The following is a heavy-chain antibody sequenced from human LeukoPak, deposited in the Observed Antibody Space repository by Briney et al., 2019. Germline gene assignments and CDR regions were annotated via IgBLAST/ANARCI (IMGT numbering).Heavy chain of an antibody. D-gene: IGHD3-10*01. CDR1: GFSLSNFW. CDR2: IKQDGSEK. V-gene: IGHV3-7*05. J-gene: IGHJ5*01. Sequence: PGGSLRLSCAASGFSLSNFWMSWVREAPGKGLEWVSNIKQDGSEKYYVDSVRGRFTISRDNAKNSLYLQMNSLRAKDTAVYYCTSVYGSGSYFGSWGQGTLVTASS. CDR3: TSVYGSGSYFGS.